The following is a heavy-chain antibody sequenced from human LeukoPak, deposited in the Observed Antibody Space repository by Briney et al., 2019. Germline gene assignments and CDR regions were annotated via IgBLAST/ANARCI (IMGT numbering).Heavy chain of an antibody. CDR1: GYTFTSYD. V-gene: IGHV1-8*03. Sequence: APVKVSCKASGYTFTSYDINWVRQATGQGLEWMGWMNPNSGNTGYAQKFQGRVTITRNTSISTAYMELSSLRSEDTAVYYCARAVCGGVCHRRGRGYYMDVWGKGTMVTVSS. CDR2: MNPNSGNT. D-gene: IGHD2-21*01. CDR3: ARAVCGGVCHRRGRGYYMDV. J-gene: IGHJ6*03.